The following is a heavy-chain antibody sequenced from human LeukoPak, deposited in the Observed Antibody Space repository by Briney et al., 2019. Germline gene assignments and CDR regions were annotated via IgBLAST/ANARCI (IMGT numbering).Heavy chain of an antibody. J-gene: IGHJ4*02. CDR3: ARLSGDYVAFDY. D-gene: IGHD4-17*01. V-gene: IGHV4-4*07. Sequence: SETLSLTCTVSGGSISSYYWSWIRQPAGKGLEWIGRIYTSGSTNYNPSLKSRVSISLDTSKNQFSLKLSSVTAADTAVYYCARLSGDYVAFDYWGQGTLVTVSS. CDR1: GGSISSYY. CDR2: IYTSGST.